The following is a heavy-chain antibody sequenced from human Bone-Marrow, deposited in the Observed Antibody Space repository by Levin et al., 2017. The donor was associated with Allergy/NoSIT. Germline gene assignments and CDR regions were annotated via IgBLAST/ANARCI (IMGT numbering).Heavy chain of an antibody. CDR3: TRDSPGWSASSPPFDY. CDR2: INTNTGDP. V-gene: IGHV7-4-1*02. D-gene: IGHD1-26*01. J-gene: IGHJ4*02. Sequence: ASVKVSCKASGYSISNYAMNWVRQVPGQGLEWMGWINTNTGDPTSAQGFTGRFVFSLDTSVSTAYLQISSLRTEDTAVYYCTRDSPGWSASSPPFDYWGQGTLVTVSS. CDR1: GYSISNYA.